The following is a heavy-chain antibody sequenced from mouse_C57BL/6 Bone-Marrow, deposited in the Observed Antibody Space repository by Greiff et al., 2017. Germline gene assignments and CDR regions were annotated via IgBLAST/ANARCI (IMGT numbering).Heavy chain of an antibody. CDR2: IDPSDSYT. J-gene: IGHJ3*01. Sequence: VQLQQPGAELVRPGTSVKLSCKASGYTFTSYWMHWVKQRPGQGLEWIGVIDPSDSYTNYNQKFKGKATLTVDTSSNTAYMQLSSLTSEDSAVYYCARGFAYWGQGTLVTVSA. CDR3: ARGFAY. V-gene: IGHV1-59*01. CDR1: GYTFTSYW.